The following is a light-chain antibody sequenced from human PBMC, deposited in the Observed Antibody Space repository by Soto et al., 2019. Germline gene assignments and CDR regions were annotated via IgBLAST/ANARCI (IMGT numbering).Light chain of an antibody. V-gene: IGLV2-14*01. Sequence: QSALTQPASASGSPGQSITISCTGTSSDVGNYKYVSWYQQHPGKAPKLMIYEVSNRPSGVSNRFSGSKSGNTASLTISGLQAEDETDYYCFSYTSSGTYVFGTGTNVTVL. CDR1: SSDVGNYKY. J-gene: IGLJ1*01. CDR2: EVS. CDR3: FSYTSSGTYV.